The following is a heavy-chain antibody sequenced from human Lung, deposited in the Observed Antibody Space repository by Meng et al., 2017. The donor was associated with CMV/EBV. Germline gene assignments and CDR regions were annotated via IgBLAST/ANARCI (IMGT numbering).Heavy chain of an antibody. CDR3: ARDDNWGPDY. J-gene: IGHJ4*01. CDR2: IQPNTGVT. D-gene: IGHD7-27*01. V-gene: IGHV1-2*02. Sequence: ASXXVSCKASGYTFTGHFMHWVRQARGQGLEWMGWIQPNTGVTNYARNFQGRVTMTRDTSISTVYMELGGLRSDDTAMYYCARDDNWGPDYWGHGTLVTVSS. CDR1: GYTFTGHF.